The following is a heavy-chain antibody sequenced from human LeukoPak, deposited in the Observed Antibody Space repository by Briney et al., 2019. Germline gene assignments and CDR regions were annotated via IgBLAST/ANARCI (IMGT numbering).Heavy chain of an antibody. Sequence: PGGSLRLSCAASGFTFSSYSMNWVRQAPGKGLEWVSSISSSSSYIYYADSVKGRFTISRDNAKNSLYLQMNSLGAEDTAVYYCARGPDPGQWLVYFDYWGQGTLVTVSS. J-gene: IGHJ4*02. CDR2: ISSSSSYI. V-gene: IGHV3-21*01. CDR3: ARGPDPGQWLVYFDY. CDR1: GFTFSSYS. D-gene: IGHD6-19*01.